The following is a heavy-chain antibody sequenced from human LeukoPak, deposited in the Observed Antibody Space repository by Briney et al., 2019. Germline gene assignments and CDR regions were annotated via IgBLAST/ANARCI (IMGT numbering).Heavy chain of an antibody. Sequence: SETLSLTCTVSGGSISSGDYYWSWIRQPPGKGLEWIGYIYYSGSTYYSPSLKSRVTISVDTSKNQFSLKLSSVTAADTAVYYCARDHGIVGATGYWGQGTLVTVSS. J-gene: IGHJ4*02. CDR2: IYYSGST. CDR3: ARDHGIVGATGY. V-gene: IGHV4-30-4*08. CDR1: GGSISSGDYY. D-gene: IGHD1-26*01.